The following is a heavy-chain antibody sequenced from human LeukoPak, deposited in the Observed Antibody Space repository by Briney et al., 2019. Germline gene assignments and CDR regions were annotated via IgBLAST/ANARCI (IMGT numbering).Heavy chain of an antibody. J-gene: IGHJ4*02. D-gene: IGHD6-13*01. CDR1: GYTFTSYA. CDR2: INPSGGST. Sequence: ASVKVSCKASGYTFTSYAMHWVRQAPGQGLEWMGIINPSGGSTTYAQKFQGRVAMTRDTSTSRVYMEVSSLRSEDTAVYYCARTYSSSDEFDYWGQGTLVTVSS. V-gene: IGHV1-46*01. CDR3: ARTYSSSDEFDY.